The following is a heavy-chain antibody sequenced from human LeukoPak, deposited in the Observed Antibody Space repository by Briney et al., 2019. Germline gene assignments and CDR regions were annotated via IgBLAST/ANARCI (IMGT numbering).Heavy chain of an antibody. Sequence: GASVKVSCKASGYTFTSYDINWVRQATGQGLEWVGWMNPNSGNTGYAQKFQGRVTMTRNTSISTAYMELSSLRSEDTAVYYCARGRRSRHSSGWYDYYFDYWGQGTLVTVSS. J-gene: IGHJ4*02. CDR3: ARGRRSRHSSGWYDYYFDY. V-gene: IGHV1-8*01. CDR1: GYTFTSYD. D-gene: IGHD6-19*01. CDR2: MNPNSGNT.